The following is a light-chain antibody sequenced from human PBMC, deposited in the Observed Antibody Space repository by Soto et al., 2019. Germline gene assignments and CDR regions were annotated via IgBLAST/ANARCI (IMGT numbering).Light chain of an antibody. J-gene: IGLJ2*01. Sequence: QSALTQPASVSGSPGQSITISCIGTSSDVGSYKYVSWYQQYPGKAPKLMIYDVSNRPSWVSDRFSGSKSGNTAALTISGLQAEDEADYYCSSYTSSTTAVFGGGTQLTVL. V-gene: IGLV2-14*01. CDR1: SSDVGSYKY. CDR2: DVS. CDR3: SSYTSSTTAV.